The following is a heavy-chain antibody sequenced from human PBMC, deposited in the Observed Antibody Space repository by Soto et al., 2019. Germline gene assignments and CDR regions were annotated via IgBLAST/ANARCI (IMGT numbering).Heavy chain of an antibody. J-gene: IGHJ6*02. CDR3: ARGRIAARGYGMDV. D-gene: IGHD6-6*01. CDR2: TYYRSKWYN. CDR1: GASVSSNSAA. Sequence: PSQTLSLTCAISGASVSSNSAAWNWIRQSPSRGLEWLGRTYYRSKWYNDYAVSVHSRISINPDTAKNQFSLQMNSGTPEDTAVYYCARGRIAARGYGMDVWGQGTTVTVSS. V-gene: IGHV6-1*01.